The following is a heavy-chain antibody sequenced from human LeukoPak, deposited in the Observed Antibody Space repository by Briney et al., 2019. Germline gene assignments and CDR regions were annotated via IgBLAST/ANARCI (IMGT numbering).Heavy chain of an antibody. CDR1: GYTFTGYY. D-gene: IGHD1-26*01. CDR3: ARISGPIMLFDY. V-gene: IGHV1-2*02. CDR2: INPNSGGT. J-gene: IGHJ4*02. Sequence: GASVKVSCKASGYTFTGYYMHWVRQASGQGLEWMGWINPNSGGTNYAQKFQGRVTMTRDTSISTAYMELSRLRSDDTAVYYCARISGPIMLFDYWGQGTLVTVSS.